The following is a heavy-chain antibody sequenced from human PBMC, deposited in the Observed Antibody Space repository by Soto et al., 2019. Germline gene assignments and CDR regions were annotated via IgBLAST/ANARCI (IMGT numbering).Heavy chain of an antibody. D-gene: IGHD1-7*01. CDR2: IYHSGST. CDR3: ARVGGGDWNYYFDY. Sequence: ASETLSLTCAVSGGSISSGGYSWSWIRQPPGKGLEWIGYIYHSGSTYYNPSLKSRVTISVDRSKNQFSLKLSSVTAADTAVYYCARVGGGDWNYYFDYWGQGTLVTVSS. J-gene: IGHJ4*02. CDR1: GGSISSGGYS. V-gene: IGHV4-30-2*01.